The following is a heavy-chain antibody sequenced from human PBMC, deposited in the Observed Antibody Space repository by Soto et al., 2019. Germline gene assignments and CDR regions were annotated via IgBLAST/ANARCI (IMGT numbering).Heavy chain of an antibody. D-gene: IGHD1-26*01. J-gene: IGHJ4*02. V-gene: IGHV4-31*03. CDR3: ARVVSGSYFDY. CDR1: GGSITTGGYF. CDR2: IYYSGTT. Sequence: QVQLQESGPGLVKASQTLSLTCTVSGGSITTGGYFWSWIRQHPGKGLEWIGYIYYSGTTHYNPSLKGRVTISVDTSKNQFSLKLSSVTAADTAVYYCARVVSGSYFDYWGQGTLVTVSS.